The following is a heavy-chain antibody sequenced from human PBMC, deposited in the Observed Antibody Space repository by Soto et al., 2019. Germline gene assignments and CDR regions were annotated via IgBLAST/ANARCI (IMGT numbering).Heavy chain of an antibody. CDR3: ARGTPSAIDIVPYCSSTSCYTGYYYRDV. Sequence: GGSLRLSCAASGFTFSSYWMHWVRQAPGKGLVWVSRINSDGSSTSYADSVKGRFTISRDNAKNTLYLQMNSLRAEDTAVYYCARGTPSAIDIVPYCSSTSCYTGYYYRDVWGKGTTVTVSS. D-gene: IGHD2-2*02. V-gene: IGHV3-74*01. CDR2: INSDGSST. J-gene: IGHJ6*03. CDR1: GFTFSSYW.